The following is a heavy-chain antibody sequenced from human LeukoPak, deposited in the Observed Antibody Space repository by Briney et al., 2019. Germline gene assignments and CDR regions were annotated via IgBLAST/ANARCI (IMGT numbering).Heavy chain of an antibody. CDR1: GFTFSDHY. D-gene: IGHD6-6*01. CDR2: ISNSGRTI. CDR3: ARVIATRPHYYYYMDV. J-gene: IGHJ6*03. V-gene: IGHV3-11*04. Sequence: GGSLRLSCAASGFTFSDHYMSWIRQAPGKGLEWVSYISNSGRTIYYADSVKGRFIIPRDNAKNSLYLQTNSLRDEDTAVYYCARVIATRPHYYYYMDVWGKGTTVTVSS.